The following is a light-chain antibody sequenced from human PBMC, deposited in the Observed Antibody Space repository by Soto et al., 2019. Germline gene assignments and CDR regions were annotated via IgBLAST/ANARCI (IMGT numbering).Light chain of an antibody. CDR2: GAS. V-gene: IGKV1-33*01. CDR1: QDISSG. J-gene: IGKJ4*01. Sequence: IPMTQSPSSLSASVGDRVTITCQASQDISSGLNWYQQKPGKAPNLLIYGASNLETGVPSRFSGRGSGTDFTFTISSLQPEDIGTYYCQQYDYLPLTFGGGTKVEIQ. CDR3: QQYDYLPLT.